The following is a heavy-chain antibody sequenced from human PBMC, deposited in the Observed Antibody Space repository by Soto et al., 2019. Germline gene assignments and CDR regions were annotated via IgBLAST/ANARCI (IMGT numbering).Heavy chain of an antibody. CDR2: IIPIPGTA. V-gene: IGHV1-69*01. CDR1: GGTFGSYA. D-gene: IGHD2-2*01. J-gene: IGHJ6*02. Sequence: QVQLVQSGAEVKKPGSSVKVSCKASGGTFGSYAISWVRQAPGQGLEWMGGIIPIPGTANYAQKFQGRVTIAADESTSTAYMERSSLRSEDKAVYYCARSQGSSTSLEIYYYYYYGMDVWGQGTTVTVSS. CDR3: ARSQGSSTSLEIYYYYYYGMDV.